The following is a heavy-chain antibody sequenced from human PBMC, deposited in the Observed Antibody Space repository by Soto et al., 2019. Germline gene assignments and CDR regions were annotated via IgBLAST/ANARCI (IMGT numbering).Heavy chain of an antibody. D-gene: IGHD3-9*01. CDR1: GYTLTELS. Sequence: ASVKVSCKVSGYTLTELSIHWVRQAPGKGLEWMGGFDPEDGETIYAQKFQGRVTMTEDTSTDTAYMELSSLRSEDTAVYYCATSTPYDILTGYYYWGQGTLVTVSS. CDR2: FDPEDGET. J-gene: IGHJ4*02. CDR3: ATSTPYDILTGYYY. V-gene: IGHV1-24*01.